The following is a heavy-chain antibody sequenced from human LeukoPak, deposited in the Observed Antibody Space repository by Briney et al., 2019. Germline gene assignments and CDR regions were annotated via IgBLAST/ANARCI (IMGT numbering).Heavy chain of an antibody. Sequence: GGSLRLSCAASGFTFSSDAMSWVRQAPGKGLEWVSAISGSGGSTYYADSVKGRFTISRDNSKNTLYLQMNSLRAEDTAVYYCAKRGQRGLDAFDIWGQGTMVTVSS. CDR1: GFTFSSDA. J-gene: IGHJ3*02. CDR3: AKRGQRGLDAFDI. CDR2: ISGSGGST. D-gene: IGHD3-16*01. V-gene: IGHV3-23*01.